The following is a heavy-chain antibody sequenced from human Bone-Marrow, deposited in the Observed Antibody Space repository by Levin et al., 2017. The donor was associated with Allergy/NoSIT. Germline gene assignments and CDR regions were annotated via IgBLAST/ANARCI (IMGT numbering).Heavy chain of an antibody. CDR2: IWYDGSNK. J-gene: IGHJ6*02. V-gene: IGHV3-33*01. CDR1: GFTFSSYG. Sequence: GESLKISCAASGFTFSSYGMHWVRQAPGKGLEWVAVIWYDGSNKYYADSVKGRFTISRDNSKNTLYLQMNSLRAEDTAVYYCASAVVPAANRGYYYYGMDVWGQGTTVTVSS. CDR3: ASAVVPAANRGYYYYGMDV. D-gene: IGHD2-2*01.